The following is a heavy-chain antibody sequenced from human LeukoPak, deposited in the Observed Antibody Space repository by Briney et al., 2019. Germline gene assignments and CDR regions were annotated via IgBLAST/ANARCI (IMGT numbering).Heavy chain of an antibody. CDR2: ISSSSSTI. Sequence: PGGSLRLSCAASGLTFSSYSMNWVRQAPGKGLEWVSYISSSSSTIYYADSVKGRFTISRDNAKNSLYLQMNSLRAEDTAVYYCARDSSGYYPSQIDYWGQGTLVTVSS. V-gene: IGHV3-48*01. CDR3: ARDSSGYYPSQIDY. D-gene: IGHD3-22*01. J-gene: IGHJ4*02. CDR1: GLTFSSYS.